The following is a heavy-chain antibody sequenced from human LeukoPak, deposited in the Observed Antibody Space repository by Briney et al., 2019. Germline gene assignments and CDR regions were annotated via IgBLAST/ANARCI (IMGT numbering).Heavy chain of an antibody. V-gene: IGHV4-39*01. CDR2: IYYSGST. J-gene: IGHJ4*02. CDR3: ARGVDYGVYYFDY. CDR1: GGSISSSSYY. D-gene: IGHD4-17*01. Sequence: SETLSLTCTVSGGSISSSSYYWGWIRQPPGKGLEWIGSIYYSGSTYYNPSLKSRVTISVDTSKNQFSLKLSSVTAADTAVYYCARGVDYGVYYFDYWGQGTLVTVSS.